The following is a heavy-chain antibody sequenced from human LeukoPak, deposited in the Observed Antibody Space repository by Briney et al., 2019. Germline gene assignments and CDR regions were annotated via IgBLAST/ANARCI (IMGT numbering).Heavy chain of an antibody. V-gene: IGHV3-23*01. CDR3: AKGGDGYNYSFDY. J-gene: IGHJ4*02. CDR1: GFTFSSYA. D-gene: IGHD5-24*01. Sequence: PGGSLRLSCAASGFTFSSYAMNWVRQAPGKGLEWVSGISGSGGSIRYADAVKGRFIISRDNSKNTLYLQMNSLRAEDPAVYYCAKGGDGYNYSFDYWGQETLVTVSS. CDR2: ISGSGGSI.